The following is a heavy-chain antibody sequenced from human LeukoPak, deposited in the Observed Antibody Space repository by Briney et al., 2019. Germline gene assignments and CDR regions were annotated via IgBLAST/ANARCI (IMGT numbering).Heavy chain of an antibody. D-gene: IGHD2-15*01. J-gene: IGHJ4*02. CDR2: IYTGGST. CDR1: GGSISSGSYY. Sequence: SQTLSLTCTVSGGSISSGSYYWSWIRQPAGKGLEWIGRIYTGGSTNYNPSLKSRVTISVDTSKNQFSLKLSSVTAADTAVYYCARGWPFFYWGQGTLVTVSS. CDR3: ARGWPFFY. V-gene: IGHV4-61*02.